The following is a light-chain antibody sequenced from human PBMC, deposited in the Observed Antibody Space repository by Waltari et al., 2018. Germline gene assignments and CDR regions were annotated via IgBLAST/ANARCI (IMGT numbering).Light chain of an antibody. J-gene: IGKJ3*01. CDR3: LQLNSYPGS. CDR2: AAS. Sequence: DIQLTQSPSFLSASVGARGTITCRASQGLGSYLAWYQQKPGTAPKLLIYAASTLQSGVPSRFSGSGSGTEFTLTISSLQPEDFATYYCLQLNSYPGSFGPGTKVDVK. CDR1: QGLGSY. V-gene: IGKV1-9*01.